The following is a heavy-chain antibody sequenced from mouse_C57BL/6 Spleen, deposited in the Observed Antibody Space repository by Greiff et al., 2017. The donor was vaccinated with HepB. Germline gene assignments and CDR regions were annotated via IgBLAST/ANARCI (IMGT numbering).Heavy chain of an antibody. V-gene: IGHV5-4*01. D-gene: IGHD2-3*01. CDR3: ARMDTPQSYWYFDV. CDR2: ISDGGSYT. CDR1: GFTFSSYA. Sequence: EVQVVESGGGLVKPGGSLKLSCAASGFTFSSYAMSWVRQTPEKRLEWVATISDGGSYTYYPDNVKGRFTISRDNAKNNLYLQMSHLKSEDTAMYYCARMDTPQSYWYFDVWGTGTTVTVSS. J-gene: IGHJ1*03.